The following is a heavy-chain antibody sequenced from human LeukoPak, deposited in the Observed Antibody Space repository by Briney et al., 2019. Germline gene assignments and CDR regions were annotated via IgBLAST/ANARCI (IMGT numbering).Heavy chain of an antibody. D-gene: IGHD2-2*02. CDR1: RFTFSNYN. CDR3: ARVHSGHFYCSSTSCYTEGVDY. V-gene: IGHV3-21*01. J-gene: IGHJ4*02. CDR2: ISSSSTYI. Sequence: GGSLRLSCTASRFTFSNYNMNWVRQAPGKGLEWVSSISSSSTYIYYADSVKGRFTVSRDNAKNSLFLQMNSLRAEDTAVYYCARVHSGHFYCSSTSCYTEGVDYWGQGTLVTVSS.